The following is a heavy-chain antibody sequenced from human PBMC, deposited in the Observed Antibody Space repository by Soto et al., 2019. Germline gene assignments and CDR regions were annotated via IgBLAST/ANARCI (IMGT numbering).Heavy chain of an antibody. Sequence: GGTPRLSCAASGFTFSDYSMNWVRQARGEVVNWLSSFIISSSTGYYAASVKGRFAISRDDAKHSLYLQLNGLRVKDTAVYYCARGYYYYYGLDVWGQGTTVTVSS. CDR3: ARGYYYYYGLDV. CDR1: GFTFSDYS. J-gene: IGHJ6*02. V-gene: IGHV3-48*01. CDR2: FIISSSTG.